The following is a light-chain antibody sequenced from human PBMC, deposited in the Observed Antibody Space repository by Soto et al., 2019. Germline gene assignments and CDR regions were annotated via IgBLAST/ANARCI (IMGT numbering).Light chain of an antibody. CDR1: TSNILRNY. J-gene: IGLJ1*01. CDR3: ASWDDSMSGYV. V-gene: IGLV1-47*01. CDR2: LNA. Sequence: QSVLTQPPSASGNPGQRLTISCSGTTSNILRNYVYWYRQLPGTAPRLLISLNAQRPSAVPDRFSGSKSGTSASLAISGLRSEDEADYYCASWDDSMSGYVFGTGTKVTVL.